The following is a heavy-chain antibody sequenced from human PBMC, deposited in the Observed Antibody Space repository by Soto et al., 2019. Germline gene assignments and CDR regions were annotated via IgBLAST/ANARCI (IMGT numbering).Heavy chain of an antibody. Sequence: QVQLVQSGAEVKKPGSSVKVSCKASGGSFSSYGITWVRQAPGQGLEWMGGIIPNFDTANYAQRLQGRVTITADKSTSTAYMALSSLRSEDTAVYYCARERRIYYDSSGPLDYWGQGTLVTVSS. CDR2: IIPNFDTA. D-gene: IGHD3-22*01. CDR3: ARERRIYYDSSGPLDY. CDR1: GGSFSSYG. J-gene: IGHJ4*02. V-gene: IGHV1-69*06.